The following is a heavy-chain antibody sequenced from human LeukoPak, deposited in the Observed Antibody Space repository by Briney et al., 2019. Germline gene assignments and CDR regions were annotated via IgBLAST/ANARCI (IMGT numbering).Heavy chain of an antibody. CDR2: ITPNSGGT. V-gene: IGHV1-2*02. Sequence: ASVKVSCKASGYTFTGYYMHWVRQAPGQGLEWMGWITPNSGGTNYAQRFQGRVTMTRDTSISTAYMELSRLRSDDTAVYYCAREDVVGELDPWGQGTLVTVSS. CDR3: AREDVVGELDP. CDR1: GYTFTGYY. D-gene: IGHD1-26*01. J-gene: IGHJ5*02.